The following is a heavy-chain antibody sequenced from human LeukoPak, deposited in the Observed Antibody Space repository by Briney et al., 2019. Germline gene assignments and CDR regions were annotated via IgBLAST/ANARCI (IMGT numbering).Heavy chain of an antibody. V-gene: IGHV4-34*01. Sequence: SETLSLTCAVYGRSFSGYYWSWIRQPPGKGLEWIGEINHSGSTNYNPSLKSRVTISVDTSKNQFSLKLSSVTTADTAVYYCARDAAPYSSSWHFDYWGQGTLVTVSS. J-gene: IGHJ4*02. CDR2: INHSGST. D-gene: IGHD6-13*01. CDR3: ARDAAPYSSSWHFDY. CDR1: GRSFSGYY.